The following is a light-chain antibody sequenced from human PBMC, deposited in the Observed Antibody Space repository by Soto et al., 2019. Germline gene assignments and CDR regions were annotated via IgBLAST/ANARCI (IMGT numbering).Light chain of an antibody. CDR1: QSISTW. V-gene: IGKV1-5*01. CDR2: DAS. J-gene: IGKJ2*01. CDR3: QQYNSYPGT. Sequence: DIQMTQSPSTLSASVGDRVTITCRASQSISTWLAWYQQKPGKAPKLLIYDASSLESGVPSRFSGSGPGTELTLSISSLQPDDFATYYCQQYNSYPGTFGQGTKLEIK.